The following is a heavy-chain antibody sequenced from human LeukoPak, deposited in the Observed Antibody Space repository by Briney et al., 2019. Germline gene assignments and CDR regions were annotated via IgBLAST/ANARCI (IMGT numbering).Heavy chain of an antibody. Sequence: ASVKVSCKASGYTFTNYAISWVRQAPGQGLEWMGWISVYNGNTKYPQKFQGRVTMTTDTSTSTAYMESRSLRSDDTAVYYCAETHGVPWGQGTLVTVSS. CDR3: AETHGVP. CDR2: ISVYNGNT. CDR1: GYTFTNYA. D-gene: IGHD2-8*01. J-gene: IGHJ4*02. V-gene: IGHV1-18*01.